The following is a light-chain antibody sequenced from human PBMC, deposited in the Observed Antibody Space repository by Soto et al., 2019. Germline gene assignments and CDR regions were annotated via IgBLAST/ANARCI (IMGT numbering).Light chain of an antibody. Sequence: DIQMTQSPSTLSASVGDRVTITCRASQSISSWLAWYQQKPGKAPKLLIYKASSLESGVPSRFSGSGSGTEFTLTISSLQPGDFATFYCQQYNSYPWTFGQGTKVEIK. J-gene: IGKJ1*01. CDR3: QQYNSYPWT. CDR1: QSISSW. CDR2: KAS. V-gene: IGKV1-5*03.